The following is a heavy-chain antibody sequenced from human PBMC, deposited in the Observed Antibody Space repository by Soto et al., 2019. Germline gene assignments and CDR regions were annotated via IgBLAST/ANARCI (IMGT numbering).Heavy chain of an antibody. J-gene: IGHJ4*02. V-gene: IGHV1-18*01. CDR2: ISTYDGNT. CDR1: GYSFTIYG. CDR3: ARDRGRSCIGGICPFDY. Sequence: ASVKVSCKASGYSFTIYGITWVRQAPGQGLEWMGWISTYDGNTNYAQNFQGRVSMARDTSTSTAYMELRSLRSDDTAVYYCARDRGRSCIGGICPFDYWGQGTLVTVSS. D-gene: IGHD2-15*01.